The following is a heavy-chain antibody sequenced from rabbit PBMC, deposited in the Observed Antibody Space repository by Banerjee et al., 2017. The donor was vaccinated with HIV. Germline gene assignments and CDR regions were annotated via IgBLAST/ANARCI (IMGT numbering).Heavy chain of an antibody. J-gene: IGHJ4*01. CDR3: ARGAAYGGDDFGPYYFDL. D-gene: IGHD6-1*01. CDR1: GFSFSNGYV. V-gene: IGHV1S45*01. CDR2: INSNTGNT. Sequence: QEQLEESGGDLVKPEGSLTLTCTASGFSFSNGYVMCWVRQAPGKGLEWIACINSNTGNTVYASWAKGPFTISKTSSTTVTLQMTSLTAADTATYFCARGAAYGGDDFGPYYFDLWGPGTLVTVS.